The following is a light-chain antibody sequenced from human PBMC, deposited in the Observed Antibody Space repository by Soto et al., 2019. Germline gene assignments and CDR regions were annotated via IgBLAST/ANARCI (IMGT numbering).Light chain of an antibody. Sequence: EIVLTQSPVILSLSTGERATLSCRASQRISSHLAWYQQKPGRAPRLLIYDASNRATGIPAKFSGSGSETDFTLTISSLEPEDFAVYYCQQCNSWPFTFGEGTKVDIK. V-gene: IGKV3-11*01. CDR3: QQCNSWPFT. CDR2: DAS. CDR1: QRISSH. J-gene: IGKJ4*01.